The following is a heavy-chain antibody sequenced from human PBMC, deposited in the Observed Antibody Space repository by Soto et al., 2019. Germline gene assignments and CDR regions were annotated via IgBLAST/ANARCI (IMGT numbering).Heavy chain of an antibody. CDR1: GYTFPSYY. CDR3: ARALGVVVAAPARNYFDY. CDR2: INPSGGST. J-gene: IGHJ4*02. V-gene: IGHV1-46*01. Sequence: ASVKVSCKASGYTFPSYYMHWVRQAPGQGLEWMGIINPSGGSTSYAQKFQGRVTMTRDTSTSTVYMELSSLRSEDTAVYYCARALGVVVAAPARNYFDYWGQGTLVTVSS. D-gene: IGHD2-15*01.